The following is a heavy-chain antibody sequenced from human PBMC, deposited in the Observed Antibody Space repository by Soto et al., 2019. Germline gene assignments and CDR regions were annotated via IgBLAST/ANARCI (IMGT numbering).Heavy chain of an antibody. D-gene: IGHD1-1*01. J-gene: IGHJ4*01. Sequence: QVHLVESGGRVVQPGRSLRLSCDASGFTFSNCGMHWVRQAPGKGLEWVAIIWYDGSQRYYADSVKGRFTISRDNSKNAVYLQMSDLRVEGPAVYYCVRGPGISLTETGINFGSWGLGTLVTVSS. CDR2: IWYDGSQR. V-gene: IGHV3-33*03. CDR3: VRGPGISLTETGINFGS. CDR1: GFTFSNCG.